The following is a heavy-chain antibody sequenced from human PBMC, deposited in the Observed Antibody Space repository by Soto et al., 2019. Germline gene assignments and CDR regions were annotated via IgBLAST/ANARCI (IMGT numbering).Heavy chain of an antibody. V-gene: IGHV4-34*01. CDR2: INHSGST. D-gene: IGHD6-6*01. CDR1: GGSFSGYY. Sequence: PSETLSLTCAVYGGSFSGYYWSWIRQPPGKGLEWIGEINHSGSTNYNPSLKSRVTISVDTSKNQFSLKLSSVTAADTAVYCCARVEIGQLAKIGYGMDVWGQGTTVTVSS. J-gene: IGHJ6*02. CDR3: ARVEIGQLAKIGYGMDV.